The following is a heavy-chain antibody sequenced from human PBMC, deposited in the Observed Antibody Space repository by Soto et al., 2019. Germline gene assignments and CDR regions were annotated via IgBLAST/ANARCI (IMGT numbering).Heavy chain of an antibody. J-gene: IGHJ4*02. CDR2: IYYSGST. V-gene: IGHV4-39*01. Sequence: SETLSLTCTVSGGSISSSSYYRGWIRQPPGKGLEWIGSIYYSGSTYYNPSLKSRVTISVDTSKNQFSLKLSSVTAADTAVFYCARLVVTYDSSAYSYYFYYCGQRTLVTVSS. CDR1: GGSISSSSYY. CDR3: ARLVVTYDSSAYSYYFYY. D-gene: IGHD3-22*01.